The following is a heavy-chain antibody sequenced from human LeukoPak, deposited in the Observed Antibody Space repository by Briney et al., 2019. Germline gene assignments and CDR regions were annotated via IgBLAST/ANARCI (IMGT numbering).Heavy chain of an antibody. CDR2: ISGSGGST. V-gene: IGHV3-23*01. Sequence: GGSLRLSCAASGFTFSSYAMSWVRQAPGKGLEWVTAISGSGGSTYYADSVKGRFTISRDNSKNTLYLQMNSLRAEDTAVYYCAKDHVLGYCSGGSCHNWFDPWGQGTLVTVSS. J-gene: IGHJ5*02. D-gene: IGHD2-15*01. CDR1: GFTFSSYA. CDR3: AKDHVLGYCSGGSCHNWFDP.